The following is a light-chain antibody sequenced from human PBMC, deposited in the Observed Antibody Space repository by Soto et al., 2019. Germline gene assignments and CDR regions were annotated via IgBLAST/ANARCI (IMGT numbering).Light chain of an antibody. V-gene: IGKV1-5*01. CDR3: QEYKSYPWT. J-gene: IGKJ1*01. CDR2: DAS. CDR1: QSINDW. Sequence: DIQMTQSPSTLSASVGDRVTITCRASQSINDWLAWYQQKPGKAPKFLIYDASSLESGVPSRFSGSGSGTEFTLTISSLRPDDFATYYCQEYKSYPWTFGQGTKVDI.